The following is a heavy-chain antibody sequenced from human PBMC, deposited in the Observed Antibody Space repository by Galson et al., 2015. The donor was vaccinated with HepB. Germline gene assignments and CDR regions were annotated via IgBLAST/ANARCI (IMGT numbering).Heavy chain of an antibody. CDR2: IIPLFGTA. D-gene: IGHD3-22*01. V-gene: IGHV1-69*13. CDR1: GGTFSNYA. Sequence: SVKVSCKASGGTFSNYAISWVRQAPGQGLEWMGGIIPLFGTANYAQKFQGRVTITADESTRTAYMEVSSLRSEDTAPYYCARGAYSDTTGYYYAYWGQGTLVTVSS. CDR3: ARGAYSDTTGYYYAY. J-gene: IGHJ4*02.